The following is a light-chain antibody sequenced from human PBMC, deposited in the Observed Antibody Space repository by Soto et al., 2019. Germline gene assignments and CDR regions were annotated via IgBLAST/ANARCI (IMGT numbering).Light chain of an antibody. J-gene: IGLJ2*01. CDR3: QSYDSSHVV. Sequence: QSVLTQPPSVSGAPGQRVTISCTGSSSNIGAGYDVHWYQQLPGTAPKLLIYGNSNRPSGVPDRFSGSKSGTSASLAITGLQAEAEADYYCQSYDSSHVVFGGGTTVTVL. V-gene: IGLV1-40*01. CDR2: GNS. CDR1: SSNIGAGYD.